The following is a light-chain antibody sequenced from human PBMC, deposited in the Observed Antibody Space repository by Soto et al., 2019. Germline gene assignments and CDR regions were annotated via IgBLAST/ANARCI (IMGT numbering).Light chain of an antibody. V-gene: IGLV2-8*01. Sequence: QSALTHPPSASGSPGQSVTISCTGTSSDVGGYNYVSWYQQHPSKAPKLMIYEVSKRPSGVPDRFSGSKSGNTASLTVSGLQAEDEADYYCSSYAGSNNYVFGTGTKVTVL. CDR3: SSYAGSNNYV. J-gene: IGLJ1*01. CDR1: SSDVGGYNY. CDR2: EVS.